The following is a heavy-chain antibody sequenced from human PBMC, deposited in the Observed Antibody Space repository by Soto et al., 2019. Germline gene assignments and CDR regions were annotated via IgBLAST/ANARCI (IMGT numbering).Heavy chain of an antibody. V-gene: IGHV1-3*01. D-gene: IGHD3-3*01. CDR2: INVGEKKT. J-gene: IGHJ4*02. Sequence: QVQLVQSGDEVREPGASVKVSCKASGYPFTNYAIHWVRQAPGQRLEWVGWINVGEKKTRYSQTFQGRVTITSDQSANKAYMELSRLKFEDTAVYYCARVRRGITIFGVAHPGYYWGQGTLVTVSS. CDR1: GYPFTNYA. CDR3: ARVRRGITIFGVAHPGYY.